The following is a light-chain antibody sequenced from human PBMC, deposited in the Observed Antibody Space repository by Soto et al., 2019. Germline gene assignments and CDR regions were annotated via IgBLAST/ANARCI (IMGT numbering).Light chain of an antibody. J-gene: IGKJ5*01. CDR1: KTIGGNY. Sequence: GTLSFSPGERATLSCRPGKTIGGNYLDWYQQKPGQAPRLVIYGASNRPTGIPDRFSGSGSGTDFTLTVSSLQPEDFALYYCQQCSWPPYTFCQG. CDR3: QQCSWPPYT. V-gene: IGKV3-20*01. CDR2: GAS.